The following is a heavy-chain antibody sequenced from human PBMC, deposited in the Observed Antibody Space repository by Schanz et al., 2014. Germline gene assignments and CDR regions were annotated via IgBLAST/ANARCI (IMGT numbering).Heavy chain of an antibody. J-gene: IGHJ4*02. D-gene: IGHD6-19*01. CDR3: AASSGWHPSTDY. Sequence: EVQLVESGGGWVQPGGSLRLSCAASGFTFSDYSMNWVRQAPGKGLEWVAFINSDGTKRFYADSVKGRFTISRDNAKSSLYLQMNSLRVEDTAVYYCAASSGWHPSTDYWGQGTLVTVSS. V-gene: IGHV3-48*04. CDR2: INSDGTKR. CDR1: GFTFSDYS.